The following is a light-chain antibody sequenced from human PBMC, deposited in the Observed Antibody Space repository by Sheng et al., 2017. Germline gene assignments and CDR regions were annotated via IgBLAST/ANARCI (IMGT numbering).Light chain of an antibody. Sequence: DIQMTQSPSSLSASVGDRVNMSCRPSQSIGTYLNWYQQRPGKAPRLLIFVASSLQTGVPSRFSGSGSGTEFTLTINSLQPEDVATYYCQQSYNSSPLTFGGGTKV. J-gene: IGKJ4*01. CDR3: QQSYNSSPLT. CDR2: VAS. CDR1: QSIGTY. V-gene: IGKV1-39*01.